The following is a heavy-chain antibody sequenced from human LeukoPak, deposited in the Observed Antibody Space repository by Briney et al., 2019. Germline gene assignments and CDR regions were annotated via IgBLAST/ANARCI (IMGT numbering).Heavy chain of an antibody. CDR1: GGSISSSSYY. J-gene: IGHJ6*03. Sequence: SETLSLTCTVSGGSISSSSYYWGWIRQPPGKGLEWIGSIYYSGSTYYNPSLKSRVTISVDASKNQFSLKLSSVTAADTAVYYCARADKGYYMDVWGKGTTVTVSS. CDR3: ARADKGYYMDV. V-gene: IGHV4-39*01. CDR2: IYYSGST.